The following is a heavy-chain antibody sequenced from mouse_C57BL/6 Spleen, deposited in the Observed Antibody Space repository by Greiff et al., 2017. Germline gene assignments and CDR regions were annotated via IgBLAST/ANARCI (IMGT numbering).Heavy chain of an antibody. CDR1: GFTFSRYA. Sequence: VKVVESGEGLVKPGGSLKLSCAASGFTFSRYAMSWVRQTPEKRLEWVAYISSGGDYIYYAATVKGRFTISRDNAKNTLYLQMSSLKSEDTAMYYCTRYYDYDGGFAYWGQGTLVTVSA. CDR3: TRYYDYDGGFAY. J-gene: IGHJ3*01. V-gene: IGHV5-9-1*02. CDR2: ISSGGDYI. D-gene: IGHD2-4*01.